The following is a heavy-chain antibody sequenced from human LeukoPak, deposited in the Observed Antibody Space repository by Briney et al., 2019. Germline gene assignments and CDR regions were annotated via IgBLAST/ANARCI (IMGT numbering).Heavy chain of an antibody. Sequence: PGGSLRLSCAASGFTVSSNYMSWVRQAPGKGLEWVSVIYSGGSTYYADSVKGRFTIFRDNSKNTLYFQMNSLRAEDTAVYYCARTRGYSSSWDYYYYYMDVWGKGTTVTVSS. V-gene: IGHV3-53*01. D-gene: IGHD6-13*01. CDR2: IYSGGST. CDR1: GFTVSSNY. CDR3: ARTRGYSSSWDYYYYYMDV. J-gene: IGHJ6*03.